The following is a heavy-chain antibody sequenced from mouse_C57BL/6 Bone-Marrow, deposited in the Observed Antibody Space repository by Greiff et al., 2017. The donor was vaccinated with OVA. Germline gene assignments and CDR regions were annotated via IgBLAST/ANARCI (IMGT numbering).Heavy chain of an antibody. D-gene: IGHD2-3*01. Sequence: VQLQQSGPGLVAPSQSLSITCTVSGFSLTSYGVHWVRQPPGKGLEWLVVIWSDGSTTYNSALKSRLSISKDNSKSQVFLKMNSLQTDDTAMYYCARHGRLLRYAMDYWGQGTSVTVSS. J-gene: IGHJ4*01. CDR3: ARHGRLLRYAMDY. V-gene: IGHV2-6-1*01. CDR2: IWSDGST. CDR1: GFSLTSYG.